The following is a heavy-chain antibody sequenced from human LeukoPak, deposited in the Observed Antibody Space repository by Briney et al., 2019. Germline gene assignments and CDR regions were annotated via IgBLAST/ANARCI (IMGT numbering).Heavy chain of an antibody. CDR2: IRYDGSNK. D-gene: IGHD5-18*01. Sequence: GGSLRLSCAASGFTFSSYGMHWVRQAPGKGLEWVAFIRYDGSNKYYADSVKGRFTISRDNSKNTLYLQMNSLRAEDTAVYYCAKDRNERRGYSYGTGGYWGQGTLVTVSS. V-gene: IGHV3-30*02. CDR1: GFTFSSYG. CDR3: AKDRNERRGYSYGTGGY. J-gene: IGHJ4*02.